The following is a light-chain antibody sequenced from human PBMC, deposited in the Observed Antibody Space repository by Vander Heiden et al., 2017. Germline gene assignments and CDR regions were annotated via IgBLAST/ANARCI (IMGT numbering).Light chain of an antibody. Sequence: QYALTQPASVSACPGLPITISCTGTSSDVGSYHLVSWYQQHPGKAPKLMIYDVSKRPSGVSNRFSGSKSGNTASLTISGLQAEDEADYYCCSYAGSSTLVVFGGGTKLTVL. J-gene: IGLJ2*01. CDR2: DVS. CDR3: CSYAGSSTLVV. V-gene: IGLV2-23*02. CDR1: SSDVGSYHL.